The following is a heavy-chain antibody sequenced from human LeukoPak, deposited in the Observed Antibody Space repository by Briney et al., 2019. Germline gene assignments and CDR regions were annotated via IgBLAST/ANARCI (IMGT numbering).Heavy chain of an antibody. CDR3: ARESRWMDV. Sequence: ASVKVSCKAPGYTFTSHYVHWVRQAPGQGLEWMGWINTGNGNTKYSQEFQGRVTITRDTSASTAYMELSSLRSEDMAVYYCARESRWMDVWGKGTTVTVSS. CDR1: GYTFTSHY. V-gene: IGHV1-3*03. CDR2: INTGNGNT. D-gene: IGHD2-15*01. J-gene: IGHJ6*04.